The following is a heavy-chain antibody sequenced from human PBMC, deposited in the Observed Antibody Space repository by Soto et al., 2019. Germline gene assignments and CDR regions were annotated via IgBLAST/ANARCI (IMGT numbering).Heavy chain of an antibody. Sequence: ASVKVSFKASGYPFTSYYVHWVRHAPGQGLEWMGLINTSDGSTSYPQKFQGRVTMTRDTSTSTVYMEVSSLRSEDTAVYYCAREMYTIRGSPFDYWGQRTLVTVSS. J-gene: IGHJ4*02. CDR2: INTSDGST. CDR1: GYPFTSYY. V-gene: IGHV1-46*01. CDR3: AREMYTIRGSPFDY. D-gene: IGHD3-16*01.